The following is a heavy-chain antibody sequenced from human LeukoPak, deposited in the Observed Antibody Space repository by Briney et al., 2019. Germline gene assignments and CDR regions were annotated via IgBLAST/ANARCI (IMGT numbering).Heavy chain of an antibody. CDR1: GYTFTGYY. D-gene: IGHD6-13*01. CDR3: ARSSIAAAYVDWFDP. J-gene: IGHJ5*02. V-gene: IGHV1-2*02. CDR2: INPNSGGT. Sequence: GASVTVSCKASGYTFTGYYMHWVRQAPGQGLEWMGWINPNSGGTNYAQKFQGRVTMTRDTSISTAYMELSRLRSDDTAVYYCARSSIAAAYVDWFDPWGQGTLVTVSS.